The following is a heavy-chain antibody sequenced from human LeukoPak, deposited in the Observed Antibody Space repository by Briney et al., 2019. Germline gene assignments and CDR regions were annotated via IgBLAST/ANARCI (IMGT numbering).Heavy chain of an antibody. Sequence: PGTSLRLSCAASGFIFTSYGMHWVRQAPGKGLEWVAVIWYDGSKTEYADSAKGRFTISRDVSKNTLYLQMNSLRVEDTAVYYCARVEIWGQGTLVTVSS. CDR3: ARVEI. D-gene: IGHD1-1*01. CDR2: IWYDGSKT. J-gene: IGHJ4*02. V-gene: IGHV3-33*01. CDR1: GFIFTSYG.